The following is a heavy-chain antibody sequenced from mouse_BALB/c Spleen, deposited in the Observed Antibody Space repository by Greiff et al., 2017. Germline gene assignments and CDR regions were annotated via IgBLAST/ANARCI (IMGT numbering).Heavy chain of an antibody. J-gene: IGHJ3*01. V-gene: IGHV5-6-5*01. CDR3: SGRDDGDYRFAY. CDR1: GFTFSSYA. Sequence: EVKVVESGGGLVKPGGSLTLSCAASGFTFSSYAMSWVRQTPEKRLEWVASISSDGSTYYPDSVKGRFTISRDNACNILYLQMISLRSEDTAMYYYSGRDDGDYRFAYWGQGTLVTVSA. CDR2: ISSDGST. D-gene: IGHD2-13*01.